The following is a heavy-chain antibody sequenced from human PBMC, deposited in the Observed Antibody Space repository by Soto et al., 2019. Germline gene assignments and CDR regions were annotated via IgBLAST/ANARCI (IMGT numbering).Heavy chain of an antibody. CDR1: GGSISSGDYY. D-gene: IGHD3-10*01. Sequence: PSETLSLTCTVSGGSISSGDYYWSWIRQPPGKGLEWIGYIYYSGSTYYNPSLKSRVTISVDTSKNQFSLKLGSVTAADTAVYYCARSGFRYGSGSYRNWFDPWGQGTLVTVSS. CDR2: IYYSGST. V-gene: IGHV4-30-4*01. CDR3: ARSGFRYGSGSYRNWFDP. J-gene: IGHJ5*02.